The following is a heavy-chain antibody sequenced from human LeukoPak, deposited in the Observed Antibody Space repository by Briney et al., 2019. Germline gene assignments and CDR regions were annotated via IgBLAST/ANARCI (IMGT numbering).Heavy chain of an antibody. CDR1: GFTFSSYA. J-gene: IGHJ6*03. V-gene: IGHV3-21*01. Sequence: GGSLRLSCAASGFTFSSYAMSWVRQAPGKGLEWVSSISSSSSYIYYADSVKGRFTISRDNAKNSLYLQMNSLRAEDTAVYYCAREALWFGELYDYMDVWGKGTTVTISS. CDR3: AREALWFGELYDYMDV. D-gene: IGHD3-10*01. CDR2: ISSSSSYI.